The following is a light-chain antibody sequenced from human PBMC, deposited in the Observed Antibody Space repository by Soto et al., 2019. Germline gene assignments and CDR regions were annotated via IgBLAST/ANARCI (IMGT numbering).Light chain of an antibody. CDR3: QQRSNWPPWT. J-gene: IGKJ1*01. CDR2: AAS. CDR1: QGIGSS. Sequence: EIVLTQSPASVSGSPGHTATLSCRASQGIGSSLAWYQQKPGQAPSLLIYAASTRATGVPATFSGSGSGTDFTLTISSLEPEDFAVYYCQQRSNWPPWTFGQGTKVDIK. V-gene: IGKV3-11*01.